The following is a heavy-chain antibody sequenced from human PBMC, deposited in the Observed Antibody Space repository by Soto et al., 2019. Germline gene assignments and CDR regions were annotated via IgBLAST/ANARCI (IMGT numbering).Heavy chain of an antibody. CDR1: GDSITSYY. CDR2: VFHSGIT. Sequence: SVTLSLTCTVSGDSITSYYWSWIRQPPGKGLEWIGYVFHSGITGYNPSLKSRVTISVDASKNLFSLKLISVTAADTAVYYCARDQNGSPYFDYWGQGTLVTVSS. V-gene: IGHV4-59*01. D-gene: IGHD1-26*01. J-gene: IGHJ4*02. CDR3: ARDQNGSPYFDY.